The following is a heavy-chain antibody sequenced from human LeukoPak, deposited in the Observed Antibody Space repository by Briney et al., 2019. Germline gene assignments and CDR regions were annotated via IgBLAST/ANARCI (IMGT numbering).Heavy chain of an antibody. CDR1: AFTFNNYA. CDR2: ISGSGGST. V-gene: IGHV3-23*01. D-gene: IGHD3-10*01. Sequence: GGSLRLSCAASAFTFNNYAMCWVRQAPGKGLEWVSGISGSGGSTYYADSVKGRFTISRDNSKNTLYLQMNSLRAEDTAVYYCASYGSGTYYKRHFDYWGQGILVTVSS. J-gene: IGHJ4*02. CDR3: ASYGSGTYYKRHFDY.